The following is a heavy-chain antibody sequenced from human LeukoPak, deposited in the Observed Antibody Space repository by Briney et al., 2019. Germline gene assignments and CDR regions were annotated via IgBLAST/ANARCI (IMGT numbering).Heavy chain of an antibody. D-gene: IGHD3-3*01. Sequence: GGSLRLSCAASGFTFDDYGMSWVRQAPGKGLEWVSAISGSGGSTYYADSVKGRFTISRDNSKNTLYLQMNSLRAEDTAVYYCAKSHYDFWSGYYMGGFDYWGQGTLVTVSS. V-gene: IGHV3-23*01. CDR2: ISGSGGST. CDR1: GFTFDDYG. CDR3: AKSHYDFWSGYYMGGFDY. J-gene: IGHJ4*02.